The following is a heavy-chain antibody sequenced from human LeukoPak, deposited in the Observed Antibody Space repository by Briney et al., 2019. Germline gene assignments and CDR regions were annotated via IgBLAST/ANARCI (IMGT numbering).Heavy chain of an antibody. CDR1: GFTFSSYE. V-gene: IGHV3-48*03. CDR2: ISTSGSTK. CDR3: AKDSHYDILTGYFDY. J-gene: IGHJ4*02. Sequence: GGSLRLSCAASGFTFSSYEMNWVRQAPGKGLEWVSYISTSGSTKYYADSVKGRFTISRDNAKNSLYLQMNSLRAEDTALYYCAKDSHYDILTGYFDYWGQGTLVTVSS. D-gene: IGHD3-9*01.